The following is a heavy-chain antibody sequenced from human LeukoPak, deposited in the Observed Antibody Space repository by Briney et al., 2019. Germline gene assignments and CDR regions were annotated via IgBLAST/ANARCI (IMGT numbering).Heavy chain of an antibody. Sequence: ASATVSCTASGYTFTGYYMHWVRQAPGQGLEWMGRINPNSGGTNYAQKFQGRVTMTRDTSISTAYMELSRLRSDDTAVYYCARAGGGNSRKGPDYWGQGTLVTVSS. CDR3: ARAGGGNSRKGPDY. V-gene: IGHV1-2*06. J-gene: IGHJ4*02. CDR1: GYTFTGYY. CDR2: INPNSGGT. D-gene: IGHD4-23*01.